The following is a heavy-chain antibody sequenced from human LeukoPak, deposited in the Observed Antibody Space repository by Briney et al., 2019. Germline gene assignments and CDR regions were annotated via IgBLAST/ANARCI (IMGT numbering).Heavy chain of an antibody. Sequence: SETLSLTCTVSGGSISSGGYYWSWIRQHPGKGLEWIGYIYYSGSTYYNPSLKSRVTISVDTSKNQFSLKLSSVTAADTAVYYCARSIRAASPIDYWGQGTLVTVSS. CDR1: GGSISSGGYY. D-gene: IGHD6-6*01. CDR2: IYYSGST. CDR3: ARSIRAASPIDY. V-gene: IGHV4-31*03. J-gene: IGHJ4*02.